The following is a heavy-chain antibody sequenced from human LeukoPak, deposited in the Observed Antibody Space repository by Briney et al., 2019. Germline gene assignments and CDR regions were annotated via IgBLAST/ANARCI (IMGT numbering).Heavy chain of an antibody. D-gene: IGHD6-13*01. CDR2: IYYSGNT. CDR1: GGSISSSSYY. J-gene: IGHJ3*01. Sequence: SETRSLTCTVSGGSISSSSYYWGWIRQPPGKGLEWLGSIYYSGNTYYNPSLKSPVTISVDTSKNQFSLKLSSVTAADTAVYYCARLFSSSWYRGAFDLWGQGTMVTVSS. CDR3: ARLFSSSWYRGAFDL. V-gene: IGHV4-39*01.